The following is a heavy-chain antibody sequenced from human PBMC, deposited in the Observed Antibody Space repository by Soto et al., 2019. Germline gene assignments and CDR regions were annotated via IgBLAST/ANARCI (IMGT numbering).Heavy chain of an antibody. Sequence: ASVKVSCKASGYTSINYGMHWVRQAPGQRLEWMGWINAGSGNTKYSQKFQGRITITRDTFASTVYMELSSLRSEDTAVYYCARDLNLVTIHYYWGQGSLVTGSS. CDR2: INAGSGNT. CDR3: ARDLNLVTIHYY. J-gene: IGHJ4*02. CDR1: GYTSINYG. V-gene: IGHV1-3*01. D-gene: IGHD3-10*01.